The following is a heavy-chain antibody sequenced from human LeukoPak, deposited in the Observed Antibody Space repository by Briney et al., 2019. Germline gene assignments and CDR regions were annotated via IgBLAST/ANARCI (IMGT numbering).Heavy chain of an antibody. J-gene: IGHJ1*01. CDR2: ISAYNGNT. V-gene: IGHV1-18*01. CDR1: GYMFTSYG. CDR3: ARVRCIAAAGAEYFQH. D-gene: IGHD6-13*01. Sequence: ASVKVSCKASGYMFTSYGISWVRQAPGQGPEWMGWISAYNGNTNYAQKLQGRVTMTTDTSTSTAYMELRSLRSDDTAVYYCARVRCIAAAGAEYFQHWGQGTLVTVSS.